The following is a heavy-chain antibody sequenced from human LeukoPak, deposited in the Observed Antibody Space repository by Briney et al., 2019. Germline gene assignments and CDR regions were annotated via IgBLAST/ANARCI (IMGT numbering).Heavy chain of an antibody. CDR2: IYYSGST. CDR3: ARALVGAEGWFDP. J-gene: IGHJ5*02. Sequence: SETLSLTCTVSGGSISSYYWSWIRQPPGKGLEWVGYIYYSGSTNYNPSLKSRVTISVDTSKNQFSLKLSSVTAADTAVYYCARALVGAEGWFDPWGQGTLVTVSS. V-gene: IGHV4-59*01. CDR1: GGSISSYY. D-gene: IGHD1-26*01.